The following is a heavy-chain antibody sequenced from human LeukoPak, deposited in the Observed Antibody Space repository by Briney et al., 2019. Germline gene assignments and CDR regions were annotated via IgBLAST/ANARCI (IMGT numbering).Heavy chain of an antibody. J-gene: IGHJ4*02. V-gene: IGHV4-61*02. D-gene: IGHD4-17*01. CDR1: GGSISRGLYY. CDR2: KYTTGAT. CDR3: ARDFREEARTVTQTYDY. Sequence: PSQTLSLTCTVSGGSISRGLYYWTWIRQPAGKGLEWIGRKYTTGATNYNPSLKSRVTISVDTSKNQFSLKLSSVTAADTAVYYCARDFREEARTVTQTYDYWGQGTLVTVSS.